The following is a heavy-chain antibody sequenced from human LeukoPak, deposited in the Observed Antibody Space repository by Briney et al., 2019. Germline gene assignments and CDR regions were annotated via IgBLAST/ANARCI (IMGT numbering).Heavy chain of an antibody. J-gene: IGHJ4*02. CDR3: ARMGRREPVDY. D-gene: IGHD1-26*01. CDR2: VHYSGTT. Sequence: PSETLSLTCTVSGYSLTNGYYWGWVRQPPGKGLEWIGCVHYSGTTYYKPSLKRRITIEDTSKNRFSLKLSSVTAADTAMYYCARMGRREPVDYWGQGILVTVSS. V-gene: IGHV4-38-2*02. CDR1: GYSLTNGYY.